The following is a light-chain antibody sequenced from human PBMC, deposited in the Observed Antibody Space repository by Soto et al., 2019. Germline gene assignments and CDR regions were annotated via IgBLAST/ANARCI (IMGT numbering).Light chain of an antibody. Sequence: QSVLTPPASVTGSPGQSITISCTGTSSDIGNYNYVSWYQQHPGKAPKLMIYEVSNRPSGVSNRFSGSKSGNTASLTISGLQAEDEADYYCSSYTSSSTLNDVFGTGTKVTVL. V-gene: IGLV2-14*01. CDR3: SSYTSSSTLNDV. CDR1: SSDIGNYNY. J-gene: IGLJ1*01. CDR2: EVS.